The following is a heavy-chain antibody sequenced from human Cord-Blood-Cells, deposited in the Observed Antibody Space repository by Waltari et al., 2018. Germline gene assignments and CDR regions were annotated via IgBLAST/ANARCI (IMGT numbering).Heavy chain of an antibody. CDR2: IYYSGST. V-gene: IGHV4-39*01. CDR3: ASSIQGGTDY. Sequence: QLQLQESGPGLVKPSETLSLTCTVSGGSISSSSYYWGWIRQPPGKGLGWIGSIYYSGSTYSNPSLKSRVTISVDTSKNQFSLKLSSVTAADTAVYYCASSIQGGTDYWGQGTLVTVSS. J-gene: IGHJ4*02. CDR1: GGSISSSSYY. D-gene: IGHD3-16*01.